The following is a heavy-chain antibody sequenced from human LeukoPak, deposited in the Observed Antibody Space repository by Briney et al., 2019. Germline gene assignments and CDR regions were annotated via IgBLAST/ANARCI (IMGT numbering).Heavy chain of an antibody. Sequence: ASVEVSCKVSGYTLTELSMHWVRQAPGKGLEWMGGFDPEDGETIYAQKFQGRVTMTEDTSTDTAYMELSSLRSEDTAVYYCATAPLPIVVVPAARVYYYGMDVWGQGTTVTVSS. D-gene: IGHD2-2*01. J-gene: IGHJ6*02. CDR3: ATAPLPIVVVPAARVYYYGMDV. CDR1: GYTLTELS. V-gene: IGHV1-24*01. CDR2: FDPEDGET.